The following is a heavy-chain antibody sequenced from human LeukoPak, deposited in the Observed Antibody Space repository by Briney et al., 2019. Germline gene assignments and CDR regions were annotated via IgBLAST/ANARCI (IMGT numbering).Heavy chain of an antibody. CDR1: GFTFSSYG. V-gene: IGHV3-53*01. CDR2: IFSGGST. D-gene: IGHD2-15*01. CDR3: ARENDMGYCSGGRCYKGYNAMDV. J-gene: IGHJ6*02. Sequence: GVLILSCAASGFTFSSYGMHWVRQAPGKGLEWVSVIFSGGSTYYADSVKGRFTISRDNSKNTLYLQMNSLRAEDTAVYYCARENDMGYCSGGRCYKGYNAMDVWGQGTTVTVSS.